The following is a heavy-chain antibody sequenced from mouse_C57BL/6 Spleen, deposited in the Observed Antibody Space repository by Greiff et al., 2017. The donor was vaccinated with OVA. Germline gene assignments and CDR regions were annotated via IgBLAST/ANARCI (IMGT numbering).Heavy chain of an antibody. V-gene: IGHV5-4*01. D-gene: IGHD3-2*02. CDR3: ARDQAGKDAMDY. CDR1: GFTFSSYA. Sequence: EVKLVESGGGLVKPGGSLKLSCAASGFTFSSYAMSWVHQTPEKRLEWVATISDGGSYTYYPDNVKGRFTISRDNAKNNLYLQMSHLKSEDTAMYYCARDQAGKDAMDYWGQGTSVTVSS. CDR2: ISDGGSYT. J-gene: IGHJ4*01.